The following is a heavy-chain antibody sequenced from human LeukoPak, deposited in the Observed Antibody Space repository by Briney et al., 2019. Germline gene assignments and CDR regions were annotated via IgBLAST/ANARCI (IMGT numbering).Heavy chain of an antibody. D-gene: IGHD2-2*01. CDR1: GGSISSYY. Sequence: SETLSLTCTVSGGSISSYYWSWIRQPPGKGLEWSGYIYYSGSTNYNPSLKSRVIISVDTSKNQFSLKLSSVTAADTAVYYCARGVVPADRRSLGRFYFDYWGQGTLVTVSS. J-gene: IGHJ4*02. CDR2: IYYSGST. V-gene: IGHV4-59*01. CDR3: ARGVVPADRRSLGRFYFDY.